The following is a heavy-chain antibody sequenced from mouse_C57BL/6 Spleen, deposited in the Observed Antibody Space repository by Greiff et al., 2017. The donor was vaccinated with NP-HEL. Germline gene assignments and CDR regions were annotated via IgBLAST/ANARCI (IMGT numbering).Heavy chain of an antibody. CDR2: ISDGGSYT. Sequence: EVKVVESGGGLVKPGGSLKLSCAASGFTFSSYAMSWFRQTPEKRLEWVATISDGGSYTYYPDNVKGRFTISRDNAKNNLYLQMSHLKSEDTAMYYCARDYGSTSFAYWGQGTLVTVSA. D-gene: IGHD1-1*01. V-gene: IGHV5-4*01. CDR1: GFTFSSYA. CDR3: ARDYGSTSFAY. J-gene: IGHJ3*01.